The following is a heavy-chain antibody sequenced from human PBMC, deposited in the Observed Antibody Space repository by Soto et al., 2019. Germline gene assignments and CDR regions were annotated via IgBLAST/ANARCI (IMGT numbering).Heavy chain of an antibody. CDR1: GYTFTGYY. V-gene: IGHV1-2*02. CDR2: INPNSGGT. J-gene: IGHJ4*02. Sequence: QVQLVQSGAEVKKPGASVKVSCKASGYTFTGYYMHWVRQAPGQGLEWMGWINPNSGGTNYAQKFHGRVAMTRDTSISTAYLELSRLRSDDTAVYYCARDPLSSSGWYVDYWGQGTLVTVSS. CDR3: ARDPLSSSGWYVDY. D-gene: IGHD6-19*01.